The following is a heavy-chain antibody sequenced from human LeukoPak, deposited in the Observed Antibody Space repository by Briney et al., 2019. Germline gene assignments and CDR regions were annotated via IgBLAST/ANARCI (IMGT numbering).Heavy chain of an antibody. J-gene: IGHJ6*02. V-gene: IGHV4-59*01. D-gene: IGHD3-16*01. Sequence: SETLSLTCTVSGGPISTYYWNWIRQSLGKGLEWIGHIYNSGNTDYNPSLKSRVTMSVDTSKNQFSLKLTAVTAADTAVYYCARVRSAGPLYYYYAMDVWGQGTTVTVSS. CDR1: GGPISTYY. CDR2: IYNSGNT. CDR3: ARVRSAGPLYYYYAMDV.